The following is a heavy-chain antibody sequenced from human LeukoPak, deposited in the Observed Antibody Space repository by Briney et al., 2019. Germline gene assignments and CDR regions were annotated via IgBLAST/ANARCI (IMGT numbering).Heavy chain of an antibody. J-gene: IGHJ4*02. V-gene: IGHV3-74*01. D-gene: IGHD6-19*01. Sequence: GGSLRPSCTASGFAFSTYWMFWVRQAPGKGLVWVSQINPEGASTTYGDPAKGRFTASRDNAKNALHLQMNSLRVDDTAVYYCARGTAITAGIDFWGQGTLVTVSS. CDR3: ARGTAITAGIDF. CDR1: GFAFSTYW. CDR2: INPEGAST.